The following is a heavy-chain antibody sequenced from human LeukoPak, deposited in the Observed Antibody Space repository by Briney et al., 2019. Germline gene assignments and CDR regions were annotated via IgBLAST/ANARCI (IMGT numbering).Heavy chain of an antibody. CDR1: GFTFRAYT. CDR2: ISHDGLNQ. J-gene: IGHJ4*02. D-gene: IGHD6-19*01. V-gene: IGHV3-30*04. CDR3: AREVEQWLIRGLHS. Sequence: GGSLRLSCVASGFTFRAYTMHWVRQAPGKGLEWVALISHDGLNQYSADSVKGRFTVSRDNSMNTLFLQMDSLKIEGTAVYYCAREVEQWLIRGLHSWGPGTLVTVSS.